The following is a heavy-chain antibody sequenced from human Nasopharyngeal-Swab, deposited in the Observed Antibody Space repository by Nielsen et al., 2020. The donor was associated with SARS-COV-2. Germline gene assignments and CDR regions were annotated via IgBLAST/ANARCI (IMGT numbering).Heavy chain of an antibody. J-gene: IGHJ3*02. Sequence: GGSLRLSCAASGFTFNIYAMVWVRRAPGRGLQWVTGVSSSGGSTYYTDSVKGRFTISRDNSKNTLYLEMHSLRVEDTAVYYCAKDGVVRGDAFDIWGQGTMVTVSS. V-gene: IGHV3-23*01. CDR1: GFTFNIYA. D-gene: IGHD3-10*01. CDR3: AKDGVVRGDAFDI. CDR2: VSSSGGST.